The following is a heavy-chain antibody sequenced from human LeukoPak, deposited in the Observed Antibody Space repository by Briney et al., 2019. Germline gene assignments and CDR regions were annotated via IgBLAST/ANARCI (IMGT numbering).Heavy chain of an antibody. CDR3: ASHKRRGYSGYAGGLEY. V-gene: IGHV3-66*04. CDR2: IHLGGAA. Sequence: GGSLRLSCAAAGLTVSSNFMSWVRQAPGKGLEWVSIIHLGGAAYYADSVKGRFTISSDNSKNTLYLQINSLRAEDTAVYYCASHKRRGYSGYAGGLEYWGQGTLVTASS. J-gene: IGHJ4*02. D-gene: IGHD5-12*01. CDR1: GLTVSSNF.